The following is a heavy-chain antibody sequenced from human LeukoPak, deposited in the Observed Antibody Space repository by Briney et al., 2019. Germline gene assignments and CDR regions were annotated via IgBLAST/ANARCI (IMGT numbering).Heavy chain of an antibody. Sequence: PGGSLRLSCAASEFTFSSYAMQWVRQAPGKGLEWVSGINVSGGSTWYADSVKGRFTISRDNSKNTLYLQMNSLRAEDTAVYYCAKYVSAKGPPYALDVWGQGTRSPSP. D-gene: IGHD2/OR15-2a*01. V-gene: IGHV3-23*01. CDR3: AKYVSAKGPPYALDV. CDR1: EFTFSSYA. CDR2: INVSGGST. J-gene: IGHJ6*02.